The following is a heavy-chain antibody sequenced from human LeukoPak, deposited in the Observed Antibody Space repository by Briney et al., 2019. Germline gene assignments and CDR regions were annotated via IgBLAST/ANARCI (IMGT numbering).Heavy chain of an antibody. V-gene: IGHV1-69*04. CDR3: ASSYYYDSSGLMVDY. CDR2: IIPILGIA. Sequence: SVKVSCKASGGTFSSYAISWVRQAPGQGLEWMGRIIPILGIANYAQKFQGRATITADKSTSTAYMELSSPRSEDTAVYYCASSYYYDSSGLMVDYWGQGTLVTVSS. CDR1: GGTFSSYA. J-gene: IGHJ4*02. D-gene: IGHD3-22*01.